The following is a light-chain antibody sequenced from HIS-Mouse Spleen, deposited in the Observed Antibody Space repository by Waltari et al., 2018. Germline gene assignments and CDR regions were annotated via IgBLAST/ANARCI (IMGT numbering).Light chain of an antibody. Sequence: SYVLTQPPSVSVAPGKTARITCGGNNIGRKSVHGYQQKPGQAPVLVVYEDSDRPSGIPERFSGSNSGKTATLTISRVEAGDEADYYCQVWDSSSDHVVFGGGTKLTVL. CDR1: NIGRKS. CDR2: EDS. J-gene: IGLJ2*01. V-gene: IGLV3-21*03. CDR3: QVWDSSSDHVV.